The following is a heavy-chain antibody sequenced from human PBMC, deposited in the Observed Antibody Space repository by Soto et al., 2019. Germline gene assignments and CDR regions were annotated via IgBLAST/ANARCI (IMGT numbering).Heavy chain of an antibody. V-gene: IGHV1-2*04. CDR3: ARVRITTRDYYYHAMDV. D-gene: IGHD3-10*01. J-gene: IGHJ6*02. Sequence: ASVKVSCKASGYTFTGYYMHWVRQAPGQGLEWMGWINPNSGGTNYAQKFQGWVTMTRDTSISTAYMELSRLRSDDTAVYYCARVRITTRDYYYHAMDVWGQGTTVTVS. CDR1: GYTFTGYY. CDR2: INPNSGGT.